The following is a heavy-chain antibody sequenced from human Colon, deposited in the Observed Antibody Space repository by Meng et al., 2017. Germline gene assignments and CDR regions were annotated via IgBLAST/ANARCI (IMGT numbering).Heavy chain of an antibody. CDR1: GGPITTNSW. V-gene: IGHV4-4*03. D-gene: IGHD2-8*01. CDR3: ARGGGCVNGVCGSLDY. Sequence: PVLVKPRAPCVLTSVVSGGPITTNSWGMGARQPPGRGLECSGEIHPSGGTNHNPSLKSRVTMSIDNSKRQFSLNLSSVTAADTAVYYCARGGGCVNGVCGSLDYWGQGTLVTVSS. CDR2: IHPSGGT. J-gene: IGHJ4*02.